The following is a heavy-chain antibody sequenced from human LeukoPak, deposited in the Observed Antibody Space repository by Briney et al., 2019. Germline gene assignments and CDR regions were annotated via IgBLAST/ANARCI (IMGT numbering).Heavy chain of an antibody. J-gene: IGHJ5*02. CDR3: ATAYYDFWSGYYPNWFDP. D-gene: IGHD3-3*01. V-gene: IGHV4-34*01. CDR1: GGSFSGYY. Sequence: PSETLSLTCAVYGGSFSGYYWSWIRQPPGKGLEWIGEINHSGSTNYNPSLKSRVTISVDTSKNQFSLKLSSVTAADTAVYYCATAYYDFWSGYYPNWFDPGAREPWSPSPQ. CDR2: INHSGST.